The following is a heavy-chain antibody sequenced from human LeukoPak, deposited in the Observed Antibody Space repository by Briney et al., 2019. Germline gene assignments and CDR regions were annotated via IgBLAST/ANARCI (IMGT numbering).Heavy chain of an antibody. D-gene: IGHD6-13*01. CDR3: AKGYSSSWNYFDY. Sequence: PGGSLRLSCVVSGFTFSNYVMSWVRQAPGKGLEWVSTISGSGGSTHYADSVKGRFTISRDNSKNTLYLQMNSLRAEDTAVYYCAKGYSSSWNYFDYWGQGTLVTVSS. CDR2: ISGSGGST. J-gene: IGHJ4*02. CDR1: GFTFSNYV. V-gene: IGHV3-23*01.